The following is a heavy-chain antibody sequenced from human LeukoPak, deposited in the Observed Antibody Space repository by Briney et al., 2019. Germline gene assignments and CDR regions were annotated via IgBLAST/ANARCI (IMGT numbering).Heavy chain of an antibody. Sequence: GGSLRLSCAASGFTFSSYAMHWVRQAPGKGLEWVAVISYDGSNKYYADSVKGRFTISRDNSKNTLYLQMNSLRAEDTAVYYCARDRGPGVPAAIGPLGHDYWGQGTLVTVSS. CDR1: GFTFSSYA. CDR3: ARDRGPGVPAAIGPLGHDY. CDR2: ISYDGSNK. V-gene: IGHV3-30-3*01. D-gene: IGHD2-2*01. J-gene: IGHJ4*02.